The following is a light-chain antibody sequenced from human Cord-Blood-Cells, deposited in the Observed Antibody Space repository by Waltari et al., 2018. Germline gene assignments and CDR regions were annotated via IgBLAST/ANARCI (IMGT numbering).Light chain of an antibody. CDR2: AAS. J-gene: IGKJ1*01. CDR1: QGISSW. V-gene: IGKV1D-12*01. CDR3: QQANSFPWT. Sequence: DIQMTQSTSSVSASVGDRVTSACRASQGISSWLAWYQKKPGKAPKLLIYAASCLQSGVPSRFSGSGTGTDVTLTISSLQPEDFATYYCQQANSFPWTFGQGTKVEIK.